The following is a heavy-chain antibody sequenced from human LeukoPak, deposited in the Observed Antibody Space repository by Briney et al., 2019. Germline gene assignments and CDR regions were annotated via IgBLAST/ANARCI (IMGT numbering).Heavy chain of an antibody. J-gene: IGHJ4*02. D-gene: IGHD6-19*01. CDR3: ARDSDSSGYYRYFDY. Sequence: GGSLRLPCAASGFIVSSSYMSWVRQAPGKGLEWVSVIYSGGSTYYADSVKGRFTISRDNSKNTVYLQMNSLRAEDTAVYFCARDSDSSGYYRYFDYWGQGSLVTVSS. CDR2: IYSGGST. V-gene: IGHV3-53*01. CDR1: GFIVSSSY.